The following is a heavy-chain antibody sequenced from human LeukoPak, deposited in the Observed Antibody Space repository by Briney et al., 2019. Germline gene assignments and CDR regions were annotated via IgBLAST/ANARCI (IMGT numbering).Heavy chain of an antibody. CDR3: AKDDVSSSWYTLTYYFDY. Sequence: PGGSLRLSCAASGFTFSSYGMSWVRQAPGKGLEWVSAISGSGGSTYYADSVKGRFTISRDNSKNTLYLQMNSLRAEDTAVYYCAKDDVSSSWYTLTYYFDYWGQGTLVTVSS. V-gene: IGHV3-23*01. CDR1: GFTFSSYG. D-gene: IGHD6-13*01. CDR2: ISGSGGST. J-gene: IGHJ4*02.